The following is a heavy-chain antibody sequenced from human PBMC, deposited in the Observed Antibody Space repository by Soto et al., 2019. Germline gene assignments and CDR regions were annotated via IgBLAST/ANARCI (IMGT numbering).Heavy chain of an antibody. D-gene: IGHD1-7*01. CDR3: AKAGDWNYVFDF. CDR1: GFSFTHYR. J-gene: IGHJ4*02. V-gene: IGHV3-74*01. CDR2: VNADGSSA. Sequence: GGSLRLSCAASGFSFTHYRIHWVRQVPGKGLEWVCRVNADGSSANYAGFAKGRFTISRDNSKNTAYLEMNNLRVDDTALYYCAKAGDWNYVFDFWGQGTSVTVSS.